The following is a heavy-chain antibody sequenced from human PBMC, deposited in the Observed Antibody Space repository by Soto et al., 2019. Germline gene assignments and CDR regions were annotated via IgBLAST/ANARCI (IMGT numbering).Heavy chain of an antibody. CDR1: GFTFRSYW. J-gene: IGHJ4*02. CDR3: ASGGSSLNFDS. D-gene: IGHD6-6*01. CDR2: INSDGSST. V-gene: IGHV3-74*01. Sequence: EVQLVESGGGLVQPGGSLRLSCAASGFTFRSYWMQWVRQAPGKGLVWVSWINSDGSSTSYADSVKGRFTISRDNAKNTLYLQMKSLRAEDTAVDYCASGGSSLNFDSWGQGTLVTVSS.